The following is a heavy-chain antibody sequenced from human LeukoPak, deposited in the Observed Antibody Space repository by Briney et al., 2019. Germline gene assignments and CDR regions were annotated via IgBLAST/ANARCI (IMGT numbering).Heavy chain of an antibody. Sequence: GGSLRLSCAASGFTFSSYAMHWVRQAPGKGLEWVAVISYDGSNKYYADSVKGRFTISRDNSKNTLYLQMNSLRAEDTAVYYCARGRDSRTSKFDYWGQGTLVTVSS. CDR2: ISYDGSNK. J-gene: IGHJ4*02. CDR1: GFTFSSYA. CDR3: ARGRDSRTSKFDY. D-gene: IGHD3-22*01. V-gene: IGHV3-30-3*01.